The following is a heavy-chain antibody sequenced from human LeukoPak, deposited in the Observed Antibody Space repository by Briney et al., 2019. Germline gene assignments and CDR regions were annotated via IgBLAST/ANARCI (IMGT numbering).Heavy chain of an antibody. CDR3: AKTHGYYDA. V-gene: IGHV3-9*01. CDR1: GFTFGDYG. Sequence: GGSLRLSCAASGFTFGDYGMHWVRQAPGKGLEWVSGVSWNSGSIGYGDSVKGRFTISRDNSKNTLYLQMNSLRADDTAVYYCAKTHGYYDAWGQGALVTVSS. D-gene: IGHD2-15*01. J-gene: IGHJ5*02. CDR2: VSWNSGSI.